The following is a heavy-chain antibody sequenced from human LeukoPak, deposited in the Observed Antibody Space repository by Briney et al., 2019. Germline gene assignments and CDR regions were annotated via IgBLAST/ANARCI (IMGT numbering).Heavy chain of an antibody. J-gene: IGHJ4*02. Sequence: SETLSLTCAVYGGSFSGYYWSWIRQPPGKGLEWIGEINHSGSTNYNPSLKSRVTISVDTSKNQFSLKLSSVTAADTAVYYCARGSGYYLFDHWGQGTLVTVSS. CDR2: INHSGST. V-gene: IGHV4-34*01. D-gene: IGHD3-22*01. CDR1: GGSFSGYY. CDR3: ARGSGYYLFDH.